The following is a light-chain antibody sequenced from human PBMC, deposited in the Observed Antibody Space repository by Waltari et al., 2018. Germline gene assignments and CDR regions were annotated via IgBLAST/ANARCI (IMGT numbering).Light chain of an antibody. V-gene: IGKV3-20*01. CDR1: QSVSSSY. CDR3: QQHGTSPFT. Sequence: EIVLTQSPGTLSLSQGERATLSCRASQSVSSSYLAWYQQKPGQAPRLLIYGASSRAPGIPDRISGSGSGTDFTLTLSSLEPEDFAVYYCQQHGTSPFTFGQGTKVEIK. J-gene: IGKJ2*01. CDR2: GAS.